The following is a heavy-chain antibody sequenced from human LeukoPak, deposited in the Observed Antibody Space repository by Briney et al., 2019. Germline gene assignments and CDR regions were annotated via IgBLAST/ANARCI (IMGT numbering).Heavy chain of an antibody. D-gene: IGHD6-19*01. J-gene: IGHJ4*02. CDR1: GFTFSSYA. Sequence: PGRSLRLSCAASGFTFSSYAMHWVRQAPGKGLEWVAVISYDGSNKYYADSVKGRFTISRDNSKNTLYLQMNSLRAEDTAVYYCARAGIAVAGTPRYWGQGXLVTVSS. CDR2: ISYDGSNK. CDR3: ARAGIAVAGTPRY. V-gene: IGHV3-30-3*01.